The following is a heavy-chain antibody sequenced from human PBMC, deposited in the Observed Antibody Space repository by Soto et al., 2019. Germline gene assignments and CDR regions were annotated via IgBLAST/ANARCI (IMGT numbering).Heavy chain of an antibody. CDR1: GFTFSYHA. D-gene: IGHD1-1*01. Sequence: XLRLXCAASGFTFSYHALNWVRQAPGKGLEWVAVISHXGDNKXIAESVKGRFXXSRDNYKXXVSLKMKSLRTEHTAMYLCARGTTTSAFSAMDVWGQGTTVTVSS. V-gene: IGHV3-30-3*01. CDR2: ISHXGDNK. J-gene: IGHJ6*02. CDR3: ARGTTTSAFSAMDV.